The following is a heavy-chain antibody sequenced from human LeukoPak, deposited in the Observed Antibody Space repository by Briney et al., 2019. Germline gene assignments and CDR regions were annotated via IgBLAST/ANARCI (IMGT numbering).Heavy chain of an antibody. D-gene: IGHD2-21*01. J-gene: IGHJ6*02. CDR1: GGSISNGDYY. CDR3: ARITFVVEGYGMDV. V-gene: IGHV4-30-4*01. Sequence: SETLSLTCTVSGGSISNGDYYWSWIRQPPGKGLEWIGYIYYSGITYYNPSLKSRVTISIDTPNNQFSLNLWSVTAADTAVYYCARITFVVEGYGMDVWGQGTTVTVSS. CDR2: IYYSGIT.